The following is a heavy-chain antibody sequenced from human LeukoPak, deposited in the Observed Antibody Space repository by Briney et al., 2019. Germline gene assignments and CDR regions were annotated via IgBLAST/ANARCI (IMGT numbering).Heavy chain of an antibody. D-gene: IGHD1-14*01. CDR2: VHPDNGNT. CDR3: ATGPRNDP. V-gene: IGHV1-8*01. J-gene: IGHJ5*02. Sequence: GASVTVSCKTSGYPFTKWEINWVRQAAGQGLEWLGWVHPDNGNTYYAQRFRGRVTMSRDTSTTTAYMELSGLRSNDTDVYFCATGPRNDPWGQGTLVTVSS. CDR1: GYPFTKWE.